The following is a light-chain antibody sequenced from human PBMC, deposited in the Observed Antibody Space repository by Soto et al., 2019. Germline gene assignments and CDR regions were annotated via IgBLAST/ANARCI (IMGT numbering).Light chain of an antibody. CDR3: QKANNFPWT. J-gene: IGKJ1*01. Sequence: DIQMTQSPSSLSASVGDRVTITCRASQGISSWLAWYQQKPGKAPKLLIYGASSLQSGVPSRFSGSGSGTHYTLTISSLQPEDSATYYCQKANNFPWTFGQGTKVDIK. CDR2: GAS. V-gene: IGKV1-12*01. CDR1: QGISSW.